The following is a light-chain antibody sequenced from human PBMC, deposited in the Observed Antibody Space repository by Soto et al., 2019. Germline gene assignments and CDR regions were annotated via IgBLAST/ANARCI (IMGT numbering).Light chain of an antibody. CDR2: DVS. J-gene: IGLJ1*01. Sequence: QSVLTQPASVSGSPGQSITISCTGTSSDVGGYNYVSWYQQHPGKAPKLMIYDVSNRPSGVSDRFSVSKSGNTVSLTISGLQAEDEADYYCSSYTSCSTYVFGTGTKLTVL. CDR3: SSYTSCSTYV. CDR1: SSDVGGYNY. V-gene: IGLV2-14*01.